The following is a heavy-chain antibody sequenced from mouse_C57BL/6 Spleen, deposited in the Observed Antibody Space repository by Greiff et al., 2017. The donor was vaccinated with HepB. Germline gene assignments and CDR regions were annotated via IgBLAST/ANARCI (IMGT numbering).Heavy chain of an antibody. J-gene: IGHJ2*01. CDR3: ARDYGSSSLFDY. D-gene: IGHD1-1*01. V-gene: IGHV1-72*01. CDR1: GYTFTSYW. Sequence: VQLQQSGAELVKPGASVKLSCKASGYTFTSYWMHWVKQRPGRGLEWIGRIDPNSGGTKYNEKFKSKAPLTVDKPSSTAYMQLSSRTSEDSAVYYCARDYGSSSLFDYWGQGTTLTVSS. CDR2: IDPNSGGT.